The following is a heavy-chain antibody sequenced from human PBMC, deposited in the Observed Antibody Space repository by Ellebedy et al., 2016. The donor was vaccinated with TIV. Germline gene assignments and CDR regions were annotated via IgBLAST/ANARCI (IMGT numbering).Heavy chain of an antibody. Sequence: GESLKISCAASGFTFSSYAMNWVRQAPGKGLEWVAVISYDGTNTYYGDSLRGRFTISRDNSQNTLYLQVNSLRTEDTAVYFCAKTRIQCSSGSCYKRNAFDIWGRGTLVTVSS. J-gene: IGHJ3*02. CDR1: GFTFSSYA. V-gene: IGHV3-30*18. CDR2: ISYDGTNT. D-gene: IGHD2-15*01. CDR3: AKTRIQCSSGSCYKRNAFDI.